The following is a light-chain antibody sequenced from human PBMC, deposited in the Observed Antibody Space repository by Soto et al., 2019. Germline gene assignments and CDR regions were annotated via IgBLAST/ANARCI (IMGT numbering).Light chain of an antibody. CDR1: QSVSSSF. CDR2: GAS. J-gene: IGKJ4*01. Sequence: EIVLTQSPGTLSLSPGERATLSCRASQSVSSSFLAGYQQKPGQAPRLLIYGASSRATGIPDRFGGSGSGTDFTLTISRLEPEDVAVYYCQQYGSSPLTFGGGTKVEIK. CDR3: QQYGSSPLT. V-gene: IGKV3-20*01.